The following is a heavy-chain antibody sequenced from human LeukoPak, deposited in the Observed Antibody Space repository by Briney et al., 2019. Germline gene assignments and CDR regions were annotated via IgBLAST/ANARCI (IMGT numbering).Heavy chain of an antibody. CDR1: GFAFNFYA. CDR2: INANGVNT. CDR3: AKPISGGLAVSADWFDP. V-gene: IGHV3-23*01. J-gene: IGHJ5*02. Sequence: GGSLRLSRTASGFAFNFYAMTWVRQAPGKGLQWVSTINANGVNTYYADSVRGWFTISRDNSKDTLYLQLNSLRAEDTAIYFCAKPISGGLAVSADWFDPWGQGTLVIVSS. D-gene: IGHD6-19*01.